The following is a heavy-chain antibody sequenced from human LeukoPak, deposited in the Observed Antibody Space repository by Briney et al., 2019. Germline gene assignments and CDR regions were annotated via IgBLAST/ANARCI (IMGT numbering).Heavy chain of an antibody. V-gene: IGHV3-7*01. CDR2: IKHDGSDK. D-gene: IGHD3-16*01. Sequence: PGGSLRLSCGASGFIFSDYWMTWVRQAPGKGLEWVANIKHDGSDKYYLDSAKGRFTISRDSAKNSLYLQMNSLRDEDTAVYYCARNDYFRFDYWGHGTLVTVSS. CDR1: GFIFSDYW. J-gene: IGHJ4*01. CDR3: ARNDYFRFDY.